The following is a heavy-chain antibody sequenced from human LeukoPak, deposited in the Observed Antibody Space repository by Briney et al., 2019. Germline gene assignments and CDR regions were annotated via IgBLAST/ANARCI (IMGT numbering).Heavy chain of an antibody. CDR3: FKQKTAYEILTGYYRRDYGMDV. J-gene: IGHJ6*02. V-gene: IGHV3-21*01. CDR1: GFPFSSYS. Sequence: GGSLRLSWAASGFPFSSYSRNRVRQAPGKVLDWLSSIRSSSSYIYYADSVKGRFNISRDNATNALYLQMNSLRAEDTAVFFFFKQKTAYEILTGYYRRDYGMDVWGQGTTVTVSS. D-gene: IGHD3-9*01. CDR2: IRSSSSYI.